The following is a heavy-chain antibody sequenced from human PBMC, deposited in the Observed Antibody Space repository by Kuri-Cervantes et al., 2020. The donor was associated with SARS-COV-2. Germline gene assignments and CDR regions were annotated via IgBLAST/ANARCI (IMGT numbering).Heavy chain of an antibody. J-gene: IGHJ4*02. D-gene: IGHD6-19*01. Sequence: ETLSLTCAASGFTFSGHWIHWVRQAPGKGLVWVSRINPDGSYTNNADSVKGRFTLSRDNAKNMLFLQMNSLRAEDTAVYYCARDQGSGWLLGDYWGQGNLVTVSS. CDR1: GFTFSGHW. V-gene: IGHV3-74*01. CDR2: INPDGSYT. CDR3: ARDQGSGWLLGDY.